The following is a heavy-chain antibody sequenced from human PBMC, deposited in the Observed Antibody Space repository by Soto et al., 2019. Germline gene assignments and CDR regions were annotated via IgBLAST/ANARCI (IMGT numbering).Heavy chain of an antibody. V-gene: IGHV1-2*02. CDR1: GYTFTGYY. D-gene: IGHD6-6*01. CDR2: INPNSGGT. CDR3: ARVMSSSPPIPQKGGYYYGMDV. J-gene: IGHJ6*02. Sequence: GASVKVSCKASGYTFTGYYMHWVRQAPGQGLEWMGWINPNSGGTNYAQKFQGRVTMTRDTSISTAYMELSRLRSDDTAVYYCARVMSSSPPIPQKGGYYYGMDVWGQGTTVTVSS.